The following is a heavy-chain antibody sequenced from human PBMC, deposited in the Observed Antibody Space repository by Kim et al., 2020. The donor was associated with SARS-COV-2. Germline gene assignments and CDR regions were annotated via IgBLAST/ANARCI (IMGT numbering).Heavy chain of an antibody. J-gene: IGHJ4*02. Sequence: GESLKISCKGSGYSFTSYWIGWVRQMPGKGLEWMGIIYPGDSDTRYSPSFQGQVTISADKSISTAYLQWSSLKASDTAMYYCARGAPGHDYGDYPDDYWGQGTLVTVSS. D-gene: IGHD4-17*01. CDR3: ARGAPGHDYGDYPDDY. CDR1: GYSFTSYW. V-gene: IGHV5-51*01. CDR2: IYPGDSDT.